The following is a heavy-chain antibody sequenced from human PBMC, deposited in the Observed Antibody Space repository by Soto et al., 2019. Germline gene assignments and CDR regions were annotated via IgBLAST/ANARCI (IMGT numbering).Heavy chain of an antibody. CDR3: ARGVDRQWADY. CDR1: GGSINAYF. CDR2: VYYSGNT. D-gene: IGHD6-19*01. Sequence: SETLSLTCTVSGGSINAYFWTWIRQAPGKGLEWIGYVYYSGNTNYNPSLKSRVSISLHTSKNQFSLKLSSVTAADTAVYYCARGVDRQWADYWGQGTLVTVSS. J-gene: IGHJ4*02. V-gene: IGHV4-59*01.